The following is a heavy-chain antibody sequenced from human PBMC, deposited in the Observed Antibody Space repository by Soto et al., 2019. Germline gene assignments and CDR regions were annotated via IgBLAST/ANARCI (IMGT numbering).Heavy chain of an antibody. CDR2: IYYSGST. V-gene: IGHV4-59*01. CDR3: ARDNRSFITTNWFDP. J-gene: IGHJ5*02. Sequence: SETLSLTCTVSGGSISSYYWSWIRQPPGKGLEWIGYIYYSGSTNCNPSLKSRVTISVDTSKNQFSLKLSSVTAADTAVYYCARDNRSFITTNWFDPWGQGTLVTVSS. D-gene: IGHD3-22*01. CDR1: GGSISSYY.